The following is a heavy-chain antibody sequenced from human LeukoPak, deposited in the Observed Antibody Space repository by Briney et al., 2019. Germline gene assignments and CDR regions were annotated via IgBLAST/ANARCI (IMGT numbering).Heavy chain of an antibody. Sequence: GGSLRLSCAASGFIFSDHYMDWVRQAPGKGLEWVANIKQDGSEKYYVDSVKGRFTISRDNAKNSLYLQMNSLRAEDTAVYYCARGLGASAFDIWGQGTMVTVSS. D-gene: IGHD3-16*01. CDR3: ARGLGASAFDI. CDR2: IKQDGSEK. CDR1: GFIFSDHY. J-gene: IGHJ3*02. V-gene: IGHV3-7*01.